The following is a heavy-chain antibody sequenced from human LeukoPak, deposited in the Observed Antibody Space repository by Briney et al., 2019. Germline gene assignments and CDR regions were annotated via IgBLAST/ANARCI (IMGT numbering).Heavy chain of an antibody. CDR1: GFTFSSYG. Sequence: PGRSLRLSCAASGFTFSSYGMHWVRQAPGKGLEWVAVISYDGSNKYYADSVKGRFTISRDNSKNTLYLQMNSLRAEDTAVYYCAKVKGFGELSPPGAFDIWGQGTMVTVSS. V-gene: IGHV3-30*18. D-gene: IGHD3-10*01. J-gene: IGHJ3*02. CDR2: ISYDGSNK. CDR3: AKVKGFGELSPPGAFDI.